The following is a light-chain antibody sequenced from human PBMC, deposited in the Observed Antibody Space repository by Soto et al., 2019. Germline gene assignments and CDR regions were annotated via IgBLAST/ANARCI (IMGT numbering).Light chain of an antibody. CDR3: QSYDSSLSGSV. Sequence: QSVLTQPPSVSGAPGQRVTISCTGSRSNIGAGYHVHWYQQLPGTAPKLLIYGNSNRPSGVPDRFSGSKSGTSASLAITGLQAEDEPDYYCQSYDSSLSGSVFGGGTKVTVL. CDR2: GNS. CDR1: RSNIGAGYH. J-gene: IGLJ3*02. V-gene: IGLV1-40*01.